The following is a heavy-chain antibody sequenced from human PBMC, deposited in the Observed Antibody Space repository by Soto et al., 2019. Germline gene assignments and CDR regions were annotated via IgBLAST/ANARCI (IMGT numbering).Heavy chain of an antibody. J-gene: IGHJ6*03. V-gene: IGHV3-53*04. CDR3: ATTEGIAARPSGYYYYYYMDV. CDR2: IYSGGST. CDR1: GFTVSSNY. D-gene: IGHD6-6*01. Sequence: GGSLRLSCAASGFTVSSNYMSWVRQAPGKGLEWVSVIYSGGSTYYADSVKGRFTISRHNSKNTLYLQMNSLGAEDTAVYYCATTEGIAARPSGYYYYYYMDVWGKGTTVTVSS.